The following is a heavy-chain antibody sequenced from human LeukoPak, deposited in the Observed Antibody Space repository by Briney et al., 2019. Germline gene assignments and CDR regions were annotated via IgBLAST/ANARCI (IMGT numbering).Heavy chain of an antibody. CDR2: IRYDGSNK. CDR3: AKVELYDYVWGSYRLDY. CDR1: GFTFSSYG. Sequence: GGSLRLSCAASGFTFSSYGMHWVRQAPGKGLEWVAFIRYDGSNKYYADSVKGRFTISRDNSKNTLYLQMNSLRAEDTAVYYCAKVELYDYVWGSYRLDYWGQGTLVTVSS. V-gene: IGHV3-30*02. J-gene: IGHJ4*02. D-gene: IGHD3-16*02.